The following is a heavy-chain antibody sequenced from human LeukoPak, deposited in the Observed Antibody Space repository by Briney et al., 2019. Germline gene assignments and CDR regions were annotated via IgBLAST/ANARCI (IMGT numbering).Heavy chain of an antibody. D-gene: IGHD3-10*01. J-gene: IGHJ4*02. CDR3: ASTYYYGSARLG. CDR1: GGSISSSSYY. V-gene: IGHV4-39*01. Sequence: PSETLSLTCTVSGGSISSSSYYWGWIRQPPGKGLEWIGSIYYSGSTYYNPSLKSRVTISVDTSKNQFSLKLSSVTAGDTAVYYCASTYYYGSARLGWGQGTLVTVSS. CDR2: IYYSGST.